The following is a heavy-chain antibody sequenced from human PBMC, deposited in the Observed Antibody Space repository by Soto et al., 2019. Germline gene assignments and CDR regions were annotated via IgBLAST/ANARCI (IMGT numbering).Heavy chain of an antibody. Sequence: PVGSLRLSCAVSGFTFGNYWMHWVRQAPGKGLVWVSRVSPDGRTATYTDALRGRFTISRDNAKNSLHLQMNSLRAEDTAVYYCTRDASRDSSARGWFDPWGPGTLVTVSS. D-gene: IGHD6-13*01. CDR2: VSPDGRTA. V-gene: IGHV3-74*01. CDR1: GFTFGNYW. J-gene: IGHJ5*02. CDR3: TRDASRDSSARGWFDP.